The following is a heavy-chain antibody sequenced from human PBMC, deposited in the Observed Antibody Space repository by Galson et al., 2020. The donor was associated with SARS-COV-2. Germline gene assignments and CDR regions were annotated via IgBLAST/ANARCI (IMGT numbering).Heavy chain of an antibody. CDR1: GYSFTSYW. V-gene: IGHV5-51*01. CDR2: IYPGDSDT. Sequence: HGASLKTSCKGSGYSFTSYWIGWVRQMPGQGLEWMGIIYPGDSDTRYSPSFQGQVTISADKSISPAYLQWSSLKASDTAMYYCARPSSSDFWGPQGWFDPWGQGTLVTVSS. CDR3: ARPSSSDFWGPQGWFDP. J-gene: IGHJ5*02. D-gene: IGHD3-3*01.